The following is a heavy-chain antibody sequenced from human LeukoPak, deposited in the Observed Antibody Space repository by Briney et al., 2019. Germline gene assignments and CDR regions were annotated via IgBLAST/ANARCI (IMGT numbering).Heavy chain of an antibody. J-gene: IGHJ4*02. CDR2: INQDGSQT. V-gene: IGHV3-7*01. Sequence: GGSLRLSCAPSGFTFSIYWMSWVRQAPGKGLEWVANINQDGSQTYYVDSVKGRFSISRDNSKNSLFLQMDSVRAEDTDIYYCARAASTGTVDYWGQGTPVTVSS. CDR1: GFTFSIYW. CDR3: ARAASTGTVDY. D-gene: IGHD4-17*01.